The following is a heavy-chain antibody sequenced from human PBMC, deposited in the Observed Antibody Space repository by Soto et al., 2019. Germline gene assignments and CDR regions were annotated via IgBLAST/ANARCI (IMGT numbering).Heavy chain of an antibody. J-gene: IGHJ4*02. Sequence: SETLSLTCAVAGGSIRRGSDQWGWIRQPPGRGLEWIGSVHHSGTTYYNPSVKSRVTISVDTSSNRFSLKLASVTAADTAVYYCARHTEDTAAYYRYHYDNWGQGTQVT. CDR1: GGSIRRGSDQ. D-gene: IGHD3-16*01. CDR3: ARHTEDTAAYYRYHYDN. CDR2: VHHSGTT. V-gene: IGHV4-39*01.